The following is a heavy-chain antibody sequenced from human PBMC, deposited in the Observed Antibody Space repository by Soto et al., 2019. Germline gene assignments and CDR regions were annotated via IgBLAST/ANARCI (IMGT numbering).Heavy chain of an antibody. CDR2: VIPIFGTA. CDR3: ASHSSSSGGFYYYYGMDV. V-gene: IGHV1-69*01. J-gene: IGHJ6*02. CDR1: GGTFSSYA. Sequence: QVQLVQSGAEVKKPGSSVKVSCKASGGTFSSYAISWVRQAPGQGLEWMGGVIPIFGTANYAQKFQGRVTITADESTSTAYMELSSLRSEDTAVYYCASHSSSSGGFYYYYGMDVWVQGTTVTVSS. D-gene: IGHD6-6*01.